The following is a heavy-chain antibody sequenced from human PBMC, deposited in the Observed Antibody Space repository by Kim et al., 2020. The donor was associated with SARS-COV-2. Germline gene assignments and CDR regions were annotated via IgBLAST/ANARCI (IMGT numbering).Heavy chain of an antibody. CDR2: IYSGGST. CDR3: ARDSSPIWFDP. V-gene: IGHV3-66*01. Sequence: GGSLRLSCAASGFTVSSNYMSWVRQAPGKGLEWVSVIYSGGSTYYADSVKGRFTISRDSSKNTLYLQMNSLRAEDTAVYYCARDSSPIWFDPWGQGILVTVSS. CDR1: GFTVSSNY. J-gene: IGHJ5*02.